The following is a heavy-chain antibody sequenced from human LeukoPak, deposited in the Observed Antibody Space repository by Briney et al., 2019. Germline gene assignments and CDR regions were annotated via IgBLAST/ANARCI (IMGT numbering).Heavy chain of an antibody. CDR1: GGSFSGYY. V-gene: IGHV4-34*01. CDR3: ARHRDHYYYYYGMDV. D-gene: IGHD3-10*01. CDR2: INHSGST. J-gene: IGHJ6*02. Sequence: PSETLSLTCAVYGGSFSGYYWSWIRQPPGKGLEWIGEINHSGSTNYNPSLKSRVTISVDTSKNQFSLKLSSVTAADTAVYYCARHRDHYYYYYGMDVWGQGTTVTVSS.